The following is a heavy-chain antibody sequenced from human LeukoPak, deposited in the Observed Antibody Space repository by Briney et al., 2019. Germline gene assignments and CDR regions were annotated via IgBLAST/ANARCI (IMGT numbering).Heavy chain of an antibody. CDR3: ARATTYGCDY. CDR1: GGSFSGYY. CDR2: INHSGST. V-gene: IGHV4-34*09. D-gene: IGHD3-10*01. Sequence: SETLSLTCAVYGGSFSGYYWSWIRQPPGKGLEWIGEINHSGSTNYNPSLKSRVTISVDTSKNQFSLKLSSVTAADTAVYYCARATTYGCDYWGQGTLVTVSS. J-gene: IGHJ4*02.